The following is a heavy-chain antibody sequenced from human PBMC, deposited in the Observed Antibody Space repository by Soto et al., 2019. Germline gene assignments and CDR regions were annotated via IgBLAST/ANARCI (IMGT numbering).Heavy chain of an antibody. J-gene: IGHJ5*02. V-gene: IGHV1-18*01. CDR1: GYTFTSYV. D-gene: IGHD3-22*01. CDR3: ARVGNYYDSSGYPRFDP. Sequence: ASVKVSCKASGYTFTSYVISWVRQAPGQGVEWMGWISAYNGNTNCAQKLQGRVTMTTDTSTSTAYMELRSLRSDDTAVYYCARVGNYYDSSGYPRFDPWCQGTLVTVSS. CDR2: ISAYNGNT.